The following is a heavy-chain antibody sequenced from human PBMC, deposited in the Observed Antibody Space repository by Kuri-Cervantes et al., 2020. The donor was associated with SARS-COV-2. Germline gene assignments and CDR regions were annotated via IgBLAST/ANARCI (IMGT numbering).Heavy chain of an antibody. D-gene: IGHD6-25*01. V-gene: IGHV4-30-4*08. CDR1: GGTISSGDYY. Sequence: GTVSGGTISSGDYYWSWIRQPPGKGLEWIGYTYYSGSTYYNPSLKSRVTTSVDTSKNRFSLRLSSVTAADTAVYYCARDPLGRAAALNAFDIWGQGTMVTVSS. CDR2: TYYSGST. J-gene: IGHJ3*02. CDR3: ARDPLGRAAALNAFDI.